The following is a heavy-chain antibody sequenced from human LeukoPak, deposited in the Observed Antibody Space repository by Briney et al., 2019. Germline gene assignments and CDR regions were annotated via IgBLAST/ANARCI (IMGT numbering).Heavy chain of an antibody. CDR3: ARARESMATAGSYFDY. J-gene: IGHJ4*02. Sequence: SSETLSLTCAVSGGSISSGDYSWSWIRQPPGNGLEWIGYIYHTGNTNYNPSLKSRVTISVARSKNQFSLRLSSVTAADTAVYYCARARESMATAGSYFDYWGQGALVTVSS. CDR1: GGSISSGDYS. CDR2: IYHTGNT. V-gene: IGHV4-30-2*01. D-gene: IGHD6-13*01.